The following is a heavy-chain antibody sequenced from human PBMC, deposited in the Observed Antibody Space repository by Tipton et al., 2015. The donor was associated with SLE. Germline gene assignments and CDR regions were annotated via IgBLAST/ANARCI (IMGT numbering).Heavy chain of an antibody. D-gene: IGHD6-13*01. CDR2: IRYDGSNK. Sequence: GSLRLSCAASGSTFSSYGMHWVRQAPGKGLEWVAFIRYDGSNKYYADSVKGRFTISRDNSKNTLYLQMNSLRAEDTAVYYCAKEGGYSSLYYFDYWGQGTLVTVSS. CDR3: AKEGGYSSLYYFDY. J-gene: IGHJ4*02. V-gene: IGHV3-30*02. CDR1: GSTFSSYG.